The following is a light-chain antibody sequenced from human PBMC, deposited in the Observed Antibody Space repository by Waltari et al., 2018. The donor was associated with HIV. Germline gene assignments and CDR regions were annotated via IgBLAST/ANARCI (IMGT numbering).Light chain of an antibody. J-gene: IGKJ1*01. CDR3: MHGQQTPV. Sequence: DIAMIQSPDYLAVSPGESVSISCRPSQSLQHSNGHNYLDWYVQRPGQAPQPLIYLSSRRASGVADRIAGSGSGRDFILKISRVEAEDVGVYYCMHGQQTPVFGQGTKVEVK. CDR2: LSS. CDR1: QSLQHSNGHNY. V-gene: IGKV2-28*01.